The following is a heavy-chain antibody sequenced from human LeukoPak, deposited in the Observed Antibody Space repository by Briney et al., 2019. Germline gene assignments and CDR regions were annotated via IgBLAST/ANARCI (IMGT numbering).Heavy chain of an antibody. V-gene: IGHV1-69*13. D-gene: IGHD3-16*01. CDR2: IIPIFGTA. J-gene: IGHJ5*02. Sequence: ASVKVSCKASGGTFSSYAISWVRQAPGQGLEWMGGIIPIFGTANYAQKFQGRVTITADESTSTAYMELSSLRSEDTAVYYCASSGGGVPWFDPWGQGTLVTVSS. CDR1: GGTFSSYA. CDR3: ASSGGGVPWFDP.